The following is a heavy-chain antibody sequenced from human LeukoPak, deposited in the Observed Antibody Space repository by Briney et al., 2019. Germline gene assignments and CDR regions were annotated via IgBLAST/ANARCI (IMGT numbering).Heavy chain of an antibody. D-gene: IGHD4-23*01. Sequence: GGSLRLSCAASGFTVSNNHMSWVRQAPGKGLNWVSIIYSGGTTYYADSVKGRFTISRDNSKNTLYLQMNSLRAEDTAVYYCARDADYGGSPDAFHIWARGTIVTVSS. J-gene: IGHJ3*02. V-gene: IGHV3-53*01. CDR1: GFTVSNNH. CDR3: ARDADYGGSPDAFHI. CDR2: IYSGGTT.